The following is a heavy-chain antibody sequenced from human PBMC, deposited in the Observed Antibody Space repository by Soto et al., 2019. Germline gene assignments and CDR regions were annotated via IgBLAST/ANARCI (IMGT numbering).Heavy chain of an antibody. J-gene: IGHJ4*02. Sequence: QVQLVESGGGLVKPGGSLRLSCAASGFTFSDYYMSWVRQAPGKGLEWISFISSSDSTTYYAGSVKGRFTISRDHAKKSLKLPMKCLRTQAKGVYYSARAEYDILTGSLSDYWGQGTLVTVYS. CDR3: ARAEYDILTGSLSDY. CDR1: GFTFSDYY. V-gene: IGHV3-11*01. CDR2: ISSSDSTT. D-gene: IGHD3-9*01.